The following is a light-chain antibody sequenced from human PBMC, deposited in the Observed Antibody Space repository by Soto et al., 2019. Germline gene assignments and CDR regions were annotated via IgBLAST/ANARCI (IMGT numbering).Light chain of an antibody. J-gene: IGLJ2*01. CDR2: SNN. CDR1: SSNIGSNT. V-gene: IGLV1-44*01. CDR3: AAWDDSLNGVV. Sequence: QAVVTQPTSASGTPGQRVTISCSGSSSNIGSNTVNWYQQLPGTAPKLLIYSNNQRPSGVPDRFAGSKSGTSASLAISGLQCEDEADYYCAAWDDSLNGVVFGGGTKLTVL.